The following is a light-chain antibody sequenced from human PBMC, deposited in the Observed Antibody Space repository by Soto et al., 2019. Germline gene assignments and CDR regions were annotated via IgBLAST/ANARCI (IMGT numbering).Light chain of an antibody. CDR3: SSYAGTNTWV. V-gene: IGLV2-8*01. J-gene: IGLJ3*02. Sequence: QSALTQPPSASGSPGQSVTISCTGTSSDVGGYKYVSWYQQHPGKAPKLMIYEVSKRSSGVPDRFSGSKSGNRASLTVSGLQAEDEADYYCSSYAGTNTWVFGGGTKLTVL. CDR2: EVS. CDR1: SSDVGGYKY.